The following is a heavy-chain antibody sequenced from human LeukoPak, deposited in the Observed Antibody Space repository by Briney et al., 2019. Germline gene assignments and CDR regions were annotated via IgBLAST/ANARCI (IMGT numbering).Heavy chain of an antibody. D-gene: IGHD6-19*01. Sequence: SVKVSCKAFGFTFTSSAVQWVRQARGQRLEWIGWIVVGSGNTNYAQKFQERVTITRDMSTSTAYMELSSLRSEDTAVYYCAAEVGEDIAVTGFDYWGQGTLVTVSS. J-gene: IGHJ4*02. CDR2: IVVGSGNT. CDR3: AAEVGEDIAVTGFDY. V-gene: IGHV1-58*01. CDR1: GFTFTSSA.